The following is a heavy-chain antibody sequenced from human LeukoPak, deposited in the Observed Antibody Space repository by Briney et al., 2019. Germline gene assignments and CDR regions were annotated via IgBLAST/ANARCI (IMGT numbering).Heavy chain of an antibody. Sequence: SETLSLTCTVSGGSINSDYWSWIRQPPGKGLECIGYISYTGSTNYNPSLKSRVTISVDTSKNHVSLQLSSVTAVDTAVYYCARGRVGNLPDYWGQGTLVTVSS. CDR3: ARGRVGNLPDY. J-gene: IGHJ4*02. CDR2: ISYTGST. CDR1: GGSINSDY. D-gene: IGHD1-14*01. V-gene: IGHV4-59*01.